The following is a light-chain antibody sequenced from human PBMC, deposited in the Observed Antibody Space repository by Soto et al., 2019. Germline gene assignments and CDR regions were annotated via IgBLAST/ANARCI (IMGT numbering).Light chain of an antibody. CDR1: SSKIGSNT. V-gene: IGLV1-44*01. Sequence: QSVLTQPPSAPGTPGQRVTISCSGSSSKIGSNTVNWYQQLPGTAPKLLIYSNNQRPSGVPDRFSGSKSGTSASLAISGLQSEDEADYYCAAWDDSLNGPYVFGTGTKVTVL. CDR2: SNN. CDR3: AAWDDSLNGPYV. J-gene: IGLJ1*01.